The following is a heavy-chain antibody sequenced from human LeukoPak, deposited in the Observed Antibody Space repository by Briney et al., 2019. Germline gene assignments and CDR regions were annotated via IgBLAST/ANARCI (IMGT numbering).Heavy chain of an antibody. CDR2: IYYSGST. V-gene: IGHV4-59*01. CDR1: GGSISSYY. J-gene: IGHJ3*02. CDR3: ARQFARDAAFDI. D-gene: IGHD3-10*01. Sequence: PSETLSLTCTVSGGSISSYYWTWIRQPPGKGLEWIGYIYYSGSTNYNPSLKSRVTISVDTSKNQFSLKLRSVTAADTAVYYCARQFARDAAFDIWGQGTMVTVSS.